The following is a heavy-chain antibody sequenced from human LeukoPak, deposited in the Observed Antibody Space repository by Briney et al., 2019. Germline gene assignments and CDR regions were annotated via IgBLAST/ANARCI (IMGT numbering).Heavy chain of an antibody. J-gene: IGHJ4*02. Sequence: ASVKVSCKASGYTFTSYGISWVRQAPGQGLEWMGWISAYNGNTNYAQKLQGRVTMTTDTSTSTAYMELRSLRSDDTAVYYCARDPSLYYDILTGYLHFDYWGQGTLVTVSS. CDR3: ARDPSLYYDILTGYLHFDY. V-gene: IGHV1-18*01. D-gene: IGHD3-9*01. CDR2: ISAYNGNT. CDR1: GYTFTSYG.